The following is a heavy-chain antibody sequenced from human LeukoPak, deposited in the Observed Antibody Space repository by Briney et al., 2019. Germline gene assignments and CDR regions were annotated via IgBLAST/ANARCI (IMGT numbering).Heavy chain of an antibody. CDR1: GFTFSSYG. CDR3: ARWLGGIDC. J-gene: IGHJ4*02. V-gene: IGHV3-30*03. D-gene: IGHD6-19*01. CDR2: ISYDGSNK. Sequence: GGSLRLSCAASGFTFSSYGMHWVRQAPGKGLEWVAVISYDGSNKYYADSVKGRFTISRDNSKNTLYLQMNSLRAEDTAVYYCARWLGGIDCWGQGTLVTVSS.